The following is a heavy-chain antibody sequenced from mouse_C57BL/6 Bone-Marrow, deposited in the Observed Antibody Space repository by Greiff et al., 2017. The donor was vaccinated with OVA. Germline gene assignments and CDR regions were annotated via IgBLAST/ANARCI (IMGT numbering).Heavy chain of an antibody. Sequence: QVQLKQSGAELVKPGASVKISCKASGYAFSSYWMNWVKQRPGKGLEWIGQINPGDGDTNYNGKFKGKATRTADKSSSTAYMQLSSLTSEDSAVYICASPLITTVVATNFDVWGTGTTVTVSA. CDR1: GYAFSSYW. CDR3: ASPLITTVVATNFDV. V-gene: IGHV1-80*01. CDR2: INPGDGDT. J-gene: IGHJ1*03. D-gene: IGHD1-1*01.